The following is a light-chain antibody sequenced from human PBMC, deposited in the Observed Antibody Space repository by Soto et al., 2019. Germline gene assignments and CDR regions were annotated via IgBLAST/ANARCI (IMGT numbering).Light chain of an antibody. V-gene: IGKV3-11*01. CDR3: QQRINVPRLT. Sequence: EIVLTQSPATLSLSPGERATLSCRASQSVSSYLAWYQQRPGQAPRLLIYDASNRATGIPARFSGSGSGTDFTLTISSLEPEDFAVYHCQQRINVPRLTFGGGTKVEI. CDR1: QSVSSY. J-gene: IGKJ4*01. CDR2: DAS.